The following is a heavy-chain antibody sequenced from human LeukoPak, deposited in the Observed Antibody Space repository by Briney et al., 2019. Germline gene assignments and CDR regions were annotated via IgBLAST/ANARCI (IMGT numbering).Heavy chain of an antibody. CDR1: GYTFTGYY. V-gene: IGHV1-2*02. D-gene: IGHD2-2*01. CDR3: ARDLIGYCSSTSCNPYYYMDV. J-gene: IGHJ6*03. CDR2: INPNSGGT. Sequence: GASVKVPCKASGYTFTGYYMHWVRQAPGQGLEWMGWINPNSGGTNYAQKFQGRVTMTRDTSISTAYMELSRLRSDDTAVYYCARDLIGYCSSTSCNPYYYMDVWGKGTTVTVSS.